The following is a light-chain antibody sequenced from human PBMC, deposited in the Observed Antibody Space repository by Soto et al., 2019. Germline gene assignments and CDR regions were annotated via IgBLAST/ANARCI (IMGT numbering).Light chain of an antibody. J-gene: IGLJ1*01. CDR2: DDS. V-gene: IGLV3-21*02. CDR1: NVGSKS. Sequence: SYELTQPPSVSVAPGQTARIACGGNNVGSKSVHWYQQKPGQAPVLVVYDDSDLPSGIPERFSGSSSGNTATLTISRVEAGDEADYYCQLWDSSSDRYVFGTGTKV. CDR3: QLWDSSSDRYV.